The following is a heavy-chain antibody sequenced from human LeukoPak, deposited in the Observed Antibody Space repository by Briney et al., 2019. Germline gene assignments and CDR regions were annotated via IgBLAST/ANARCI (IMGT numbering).Heavy chain of an antibody. CDR1: GFTFSSYS. D-gene: IGHD5-18*01. V-gene: IGHV3-49*04. J-gene: IGHJ6*02. Sequence: PGGSLRLSCAASGFTFSSYSMNWVRQAPGKGLEWVGFIRSKAYRGTTEYAASVRGRFIISRDDFASIAYLQMNSLTTEDTAVHYCARGPIQLWIYNAMDVWGQGTTVTVSS. CDR2: IRSKAYRGTT. CDR3: ARGPIQLWIYNAMDV.